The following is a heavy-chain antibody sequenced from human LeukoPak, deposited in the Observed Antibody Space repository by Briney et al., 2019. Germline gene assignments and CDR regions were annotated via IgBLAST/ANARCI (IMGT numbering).Heavy chain of an antibody. CDR1: GFTFSSYS. CDR3: ARDGNYYDSSGYLKFDP. D-gene: IGHD3-22*01. V-gene: IGHV3-21*01. J-gene: IGHJ5*02. Sequence: GGSLRLSCAASGFTFSSYSMNWVREAPGKGLEWVSSISSSSSYIYYADSVKGRFTISRDNAKNSLYLQMNSLRAEDTAVYYCARDGNYYDSSGYLKFDPWGQGTLVTVSS. CDR2: ISSSSSYI.